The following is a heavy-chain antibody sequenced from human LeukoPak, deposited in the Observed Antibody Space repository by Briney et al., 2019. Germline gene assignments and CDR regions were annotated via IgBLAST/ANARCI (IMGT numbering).Heavy chain of an antibody. CDR1: GYTFTSYD. J-gene: IGHJ5*02. D-gene: IGHD6-13*01. CDR2: MNPNSGNT. Sequence: ASVKVSCKASGYTFTSYDINWVRQATGQGLEWVGWMNPNSGNTGYAQKFQGRVTITRNTSISTAYMELSSLRSEDTAVYYCASEAGAAAGTGNWFDPWGQGTLVTVSS. CDR3: ASEAGAAAGTGNWFDP. V-gene: IGHV1-8*03.